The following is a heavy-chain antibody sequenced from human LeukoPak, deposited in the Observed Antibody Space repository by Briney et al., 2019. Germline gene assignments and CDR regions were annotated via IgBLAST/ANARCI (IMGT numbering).Heavy chain of an antibody. Sequence: PSETLSLTCTVSGGSISSYYWSWIRQPPGKGLEWIGYIYYSGSTNYNPSLKSRVTISVDTSKNQFSLKLSSVTAADTAVYYCARGITPDYWGQGTLVTVSS. CDR2: IYYSGST. CDR3: ARGITPDY. CDR1: GGSISSYY. J-gene: IGHJ4*02. V-gene: IGHV4-59*12. D-gene: IGHD4-23*01.